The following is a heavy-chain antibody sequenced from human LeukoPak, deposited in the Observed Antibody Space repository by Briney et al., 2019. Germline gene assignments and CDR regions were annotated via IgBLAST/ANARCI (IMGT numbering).Heavy chain of an antibody. J-gene: IGHJ4*02. CDR1: GFTFSSYW. CDR3: ARDPTRRDYFDY. D-gene: IGHD2-15*01. CDR2: ISSSGSTI. Sequence: GGSLRLSCAASGFTFSSYWMSWIRQAPGKGLEWVSYISSSGSTIYYADSVKGRFAISRDNAKNSLYLQMNSLRAEDTAVYYCARDPTRRDYFDYWGQGTLVTVSS. V-gene: IGHV3-11*04.